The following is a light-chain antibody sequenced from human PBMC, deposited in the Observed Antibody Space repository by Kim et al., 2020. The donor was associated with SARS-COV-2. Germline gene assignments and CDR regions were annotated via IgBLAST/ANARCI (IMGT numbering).Light chain of an antibody. CDR2: AAS. J-gene: IGKJ4*02. CDR1: QGINNY. Sequence: DIQMTQSPSAMSASVGDRVTITCRASQGINNYLAWFQQKPGKVPKRLIYAASSLQSGVPSRFRGSASGTEFTLTISSLQPEYLATYVCLQRSIYPLTFGGGTKVDIK. CDR3: LQRSIYPLT. V-gene: IGKV1-17*03.